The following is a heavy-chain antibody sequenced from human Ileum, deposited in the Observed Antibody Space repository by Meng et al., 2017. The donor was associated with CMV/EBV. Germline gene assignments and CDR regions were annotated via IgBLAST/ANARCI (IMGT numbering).Heavy chain of an antibody. CDR3: AREWEPRGYYYGMDV. Sequence: GESLKISCAASGFSFNDYYMSWIRQAPGKGLEWVSYISTTGSTMYYADSAKGRFTISRDNAKNSLYLQMNSLRAEDTAIYYCAREWEPRGYYYGMDVWGQGTTVTVSS. D-gene: IGHD1-26*01. CDR2: ISTTGSTM. V-gene: IGHV3-11*01. J-gene: IGHJ6*02. CDR1: GFSFNDYY.